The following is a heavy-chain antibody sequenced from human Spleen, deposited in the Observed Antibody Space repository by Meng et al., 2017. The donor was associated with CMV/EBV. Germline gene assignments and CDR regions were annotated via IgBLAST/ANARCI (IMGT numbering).Heavy chain of an antibody. D-gene: IGHD3-22*01. CDR2: INPNSVGT. CDR3: ARGFGTYFYDSSGYYSHYFDY. V-gene: IGHV1-2*02. J-gene: IGHJ4*02. Sequence: GYYMHWERQAPGQGLEWMGWINPNSVGTNSAQQFQGRVTMTGDTSISTAYMELRRLRSDDTAMYYCARGFGTYFYDSSGYYSHYFDYWGQGTLVTVSS. CDR1: GYY.